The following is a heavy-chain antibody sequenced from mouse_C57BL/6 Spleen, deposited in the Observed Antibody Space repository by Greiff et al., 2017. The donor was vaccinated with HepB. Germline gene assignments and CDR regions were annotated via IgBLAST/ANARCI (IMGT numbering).Heavy chain of an antibody. CDR3: ARGAYYSNYPYAMDY. D-gene: IGHD2-5*01. CDR1: GYAFSSYW. CDR2: IYPGDGDT. Sequence: QVQLQQSGAELVKPGASVKISCKASGYAFSSYWMNWVKQRPGKGLEWIGQIYPGDGDTNYNGKFKGKATLTADKSSSTAYMQLSSLTSEDSAVYVCARGAYYSNYPYAMDYWGQGTSVTVSS. V-gene: IGHV1-80*01. J-gene: IGHJ4*01.